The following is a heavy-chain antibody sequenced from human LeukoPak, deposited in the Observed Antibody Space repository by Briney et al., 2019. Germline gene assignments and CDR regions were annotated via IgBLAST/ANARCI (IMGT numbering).Heavy chain of an antibody. V-gene: IGHV4-59*01. CDR1: GDSISSYF. J-gene: IGHJ4*02. Sequence: SETRSLTCTVSGDSISSYFWCWIRQPPGKGLEWIGCLYYSGRTNYSPSLTSRVTLSADTSKNQFSLKLNSVTAADSAIYYCARDYSGYEFDYWGQGTLVTVSS. CDR3: ARDYSGYEFDY. CDR2: LYYSGRT. D-gene: IGHD5-12*01.